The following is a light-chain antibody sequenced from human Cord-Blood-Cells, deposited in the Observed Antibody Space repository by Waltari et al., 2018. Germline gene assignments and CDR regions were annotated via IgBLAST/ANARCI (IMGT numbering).Light chain of an antibody. CDR3: CSYAGSSTLV. J-gene: IGLJ2*01. CDR2: EGS. CDR1: SSHVGSYNL. V-gene: IGLV2-23*01. Sequence: QPALTQPASVSRSPGQSITISCTGTSSHVGSYNLVSWYQQHPGKAPKLMIYEGSKRPSGVSNRFSGSKSGNTASLTISGLQAEDEADYYCCSYAGSSTLVFGGGTKLTVL.